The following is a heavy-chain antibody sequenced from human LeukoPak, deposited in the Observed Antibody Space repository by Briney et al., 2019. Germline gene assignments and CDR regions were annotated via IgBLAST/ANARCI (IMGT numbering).Heavy chain of an antibody. CDR1: GDSISSTSYY. CDR2: IYNSGTT. CDR3: ASRVYGLGSFNY. Sequence: PSETLSLTCTVSGDSISSTSYYWDWIRQPPGKGLEWIGSIYNSGTTYYNPSLKSRVTISVDTSKNQFSLKVNSVTAADTAVYYCASRVYGLGSFNYWGQRTLVTVSS. D-gene: IGHD3-10*01. J-gene: IGHJ4*01. V-gene: IGHV4-39*01.